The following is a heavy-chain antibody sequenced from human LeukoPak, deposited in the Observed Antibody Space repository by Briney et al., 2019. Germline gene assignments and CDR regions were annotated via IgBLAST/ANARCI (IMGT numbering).Heavy chain of an antibody. CDR2: IYSGGST. D-gene: IGHD4-17*01. J-gene: IGHJ6*03. Sequence: GGSLRLSCAASGFTVSSNYMSWVRQAPGKGLEWVSVIYSGGSTYYADSVRGRFTISRDNSKNTLYLQMNSLRAEDTAVYYCARGTTVTTVLYYYYMDVWGKGTTVIVS. CDR3: ARGTTVTTVLYYYYMDV. V-gene: IGHV3-53*01. CDR1: GFTVSSNY.